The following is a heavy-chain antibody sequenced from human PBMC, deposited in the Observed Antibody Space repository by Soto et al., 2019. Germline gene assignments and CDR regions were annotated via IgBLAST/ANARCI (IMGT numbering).Heavy chain of an antibody. V-gene: IGHV5-51*01. CDR2: IYPGDSDT. CDR1: GYSFTSYL. J-gene: IGHJ6*02. D-gene: IGHD1-1*01. Sequence: DSLKLSCKGSGYSFTSYLIGWVLQMPGKGLEWMGIIYPGDSDTRYSPSFQGQVTISADKSISTAYLQWSSLKASDTAMYYCARTLEQYNYCGMDVWGQGTTVTVSS. CDR3: ARTLEQYNYCGMDV.